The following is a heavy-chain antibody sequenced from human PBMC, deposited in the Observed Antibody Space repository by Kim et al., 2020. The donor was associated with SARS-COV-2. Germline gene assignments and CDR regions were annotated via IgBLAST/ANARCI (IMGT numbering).Heavy chain of an antibody. J-gene: IGHJ4*02. CDR1: GFTFRNYG. CDR2: ISYDGSNK. Sequence: GSLRLSCAASGFTFRNYGMHWVRQAPGKGLEWVAVISYDGSNKYYADSGKGRFTISRDNSKNTLYLQMNSLRVEDTAVYYCATLRGGYSGYSDYWGQGTLVTVSS. D-gene: IGHD5-12*01. CDR3: ATLRGGYSGYSDY. V-gene: IGHV3-30*03.